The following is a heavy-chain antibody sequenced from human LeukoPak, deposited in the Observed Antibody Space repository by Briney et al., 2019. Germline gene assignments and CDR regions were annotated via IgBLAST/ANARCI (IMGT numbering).Heavy chain of an antibody. D-gene: IGHD3-22*01. CDR2: IKSKTDGGTT. V-gene: IGHV3-15*01. CDR3: TTGDSSGYPWSDYFDY. CDR1: GFTFSNAW. J-gene: IGHJ4*02. Sequence: GGTLRLSCAASGFTFSNAWMSWVRQAPGKGLEWVGRIKSKTDGGTTDYAAPVKGRFTISRDDSKNTLYLQMNSLKTEDTAVYYCTTGDSSGYPWSDYFDYWGQGTLVTVSS.